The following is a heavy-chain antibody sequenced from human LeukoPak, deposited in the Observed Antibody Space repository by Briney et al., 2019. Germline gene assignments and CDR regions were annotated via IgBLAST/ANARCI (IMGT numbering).Heavy chain of an antibody. Sequence: PGRSLRLSCAASGFTFSSYGMHWVRQAPGKGLEWVAVISYDGSNKYYADSVKGRFTISRDNAKNTLYLQMNSLRAEDTAVYYCARDPYYYGSGSYYLSDYWGQGTLVTVSS. V-gene: IGHV3-30*03. J-gene: IGHJ4*02. CDR2: ISYDGSNK. CDR3: ARDPYYYGSGSYYLSDY. D-gene: IGHD3-10*01. CDR1: GFTFSSYG.